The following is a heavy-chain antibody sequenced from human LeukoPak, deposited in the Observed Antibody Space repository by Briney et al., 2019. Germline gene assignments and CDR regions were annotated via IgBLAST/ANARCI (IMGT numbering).Heavy chain of an antibody. CDR3: ARGIRYFAMKGAFDI. CDR2: INHSGST. CDR1: GGSISSYY. D-gene: IGHD3-9*01. V-gene: IGHV4-34*01. J-gene: IGHJ3*02. Sequence: SETLSLTCTVSGGSISSYYWSWIRQPPGKGLEWIGEINHSGSTNYNPSLKSRVTISVDTSKNQFSLKLSSVTAADTAVYYCARGIRYFAMKGAFDIWGQGTMVTVSS.